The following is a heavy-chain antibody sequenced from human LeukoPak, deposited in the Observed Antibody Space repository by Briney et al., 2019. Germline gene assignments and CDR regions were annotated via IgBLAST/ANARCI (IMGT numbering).Heavy chain of an antibody. CDR1: GFTFSSYA. CDR3: ARGRTVTTFDY. V-gene: IGHV4-34*01. D-gene: IGHD4-17*01. Sequence: GSLRLSCAASGFTFSSYAMSWVRQPPGKGLEWIGEINHSGSTNYNPSLKSRVTMSVDTSKNQFSLKLSSVTAADTAVYYCARGRTVTTFDYWGQGTLVTVSS. J-gene: IGHJ4*02. CDR2: INHSGST.